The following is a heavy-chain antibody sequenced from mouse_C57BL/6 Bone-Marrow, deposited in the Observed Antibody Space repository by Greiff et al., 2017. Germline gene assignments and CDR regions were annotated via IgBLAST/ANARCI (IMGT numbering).Heavy chain of an antibody. Sequence: QVHVKQSGAELVRPGASVTLSCKASGYTFTDYEMHWVKQTPVHGLEWIGAIDPETGGTAYNQKFKGKAILTADKSSSTAYMELRSLTSEDSAVYYCTRCSNYYGSSFFDYWGQGTTLTVSS. CDR1: GYTFTDYE. CDR3: TRCSNYYGSSFFDY. V-gene: IGHV1-15*01. CDR2: IDPETGGT. J-gene: IGHJ2*01. D-gene: IGHD1-1*01.